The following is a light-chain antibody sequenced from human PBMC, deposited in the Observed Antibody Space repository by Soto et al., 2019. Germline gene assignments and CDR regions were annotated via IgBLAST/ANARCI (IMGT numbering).Light chain of an antibody. J-gene: IGKJ4*01. CDR3: QQKNKWPPFT. V-gene: IGKV3-15*01. CDR2: GAS. Sequence: EVVMTQSPATVSVSPGDGVTLSCRASQTISNDLAWYQQKPGQAPRLLIYGASTRATGVPARFSGGGSGTEFTLTISSLLSEDFAFYYCQQKNKWPPFTFGGGTKVEIK. CDR1: QTISND.